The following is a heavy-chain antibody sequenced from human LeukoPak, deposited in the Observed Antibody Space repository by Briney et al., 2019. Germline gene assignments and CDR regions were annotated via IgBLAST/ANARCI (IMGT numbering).Heavy chain of an antibody. V-gene: IGHV4-34*01. CDR2: INHSGST. CDR3: AGSSSTSRDGLGY. D-gene: IGHD2-2*01. CDR1: GGSFSGYY. Sequence: SETLSLTCAVYGGSFSGYYWSWIRQPPRKGLEWIGEINHSGSTNYNPSLKSRVTISVDTSKNQFSLKLSSVTAADTAVYYCAGSSSTSRDGLGYWGQGTLVTVSS. J-gene: IGHJ4*02.